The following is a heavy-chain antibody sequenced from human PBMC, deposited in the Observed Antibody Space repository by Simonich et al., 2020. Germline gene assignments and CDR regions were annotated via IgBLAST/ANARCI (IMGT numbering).Heavy chain of an antibody. CDR2: INPTSGGT. CDR3: ARVRFEAFDI. CDR1: GYTFTGYY. J-gene: IGHJ3*02. Sequence: QVQLVQSGAEVKKPGASVKVSCKASGYTFTGYYMHWVRQAPGQGLECVGWINPTSGGTTYAQNFQGRVTMARDTSISTAYMELSRLRSDDTAVYYCARVRFEAFDIWGQGTMVTVSS. V-gene: IGHV1-2*02.